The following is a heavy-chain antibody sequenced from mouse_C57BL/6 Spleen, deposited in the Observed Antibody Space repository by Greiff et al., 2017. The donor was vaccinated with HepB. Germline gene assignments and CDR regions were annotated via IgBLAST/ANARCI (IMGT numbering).Heavy chain of an antibody. V-gene: IGHV1-80*01. CDR3: ARDDYDGY. Sequence: QVHVKQSGAELVKPGASVKISCKASGYAFSSYWMNWVKQRPGKGLEWIGQIYPGDGATNYNGKFKGKATLTADKSSSTAYMQLSSLTSEDSAVYFCARDDYDGYWGQGTTLTVSS. D-gene: IGHD2-4*01. CDR2: IYPGDGAT. J-gene: IGHJ2*01. CDR1: GYAFSSYW.